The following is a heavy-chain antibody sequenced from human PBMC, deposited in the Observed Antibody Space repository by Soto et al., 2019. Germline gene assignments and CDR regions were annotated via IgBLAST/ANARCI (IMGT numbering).Heavy chain of an antibody. J-gene: IGHJ4*02. CDR2: ICGSGVSK. CDR3: AKIESRFFYESNGYYPFDY. V-gene: IGHV3-23*01. D-gene: IGHD3-22*01. Sequence: GGSLRLSCAASGFTFSSYGMHWVRQAPGKGLEWVAVICGSGVSKYYADSVKGRFTISRDNSKNTVYLQMNSLRAEDTAVYYCAKIESRFFYESNGYYPFDYWGQGTLVTVSS. CDR1: GFTFSSYG.